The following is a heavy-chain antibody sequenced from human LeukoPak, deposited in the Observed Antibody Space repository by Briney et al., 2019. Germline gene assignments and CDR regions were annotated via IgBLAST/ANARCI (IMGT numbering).Heavy chain of an antibody. D-gene: IGHD3-10*01. CDR2: INHSGST. CDR3: ARSKVRVRGVDY. CDR1: GGSFSGYY. V-gene: IGHV4-34*01. J-gene: IGHJ4*02. Sequence: SETLSPTCAVYGGSFSGYYWSWIRQPPGKGLEWIGEINHSGSTNYNPSLKSRVTISVDTSKNQFSLKLSSVTAADTAVYYCARSKVRVRGVDYWGQGTLVTVSS.